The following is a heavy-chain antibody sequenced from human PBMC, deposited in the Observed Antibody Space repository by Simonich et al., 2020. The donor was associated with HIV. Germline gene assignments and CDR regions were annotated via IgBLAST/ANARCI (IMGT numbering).Heavy chain of an antibody. CDR2: ISRSSSYI. J-gene: IGHJ4*02. V-gene: IGHV3-21*01. CDR1: GFTFSGYS. CDR3: ARDGRKGSSTSCSDY. Sequence: EVQLVESGGGLVKPGGSLRLSCAASGFTFSGYSMNWVRQAPGKGLEWVSSISRSSSYIYYADSVKGRFTNSRDNAKNSLYRQMNSLRAEDTAVYYCARDGRKGSSTSCSDYWGQGTLVTVSS. D-gene: IGHD2-2*01.